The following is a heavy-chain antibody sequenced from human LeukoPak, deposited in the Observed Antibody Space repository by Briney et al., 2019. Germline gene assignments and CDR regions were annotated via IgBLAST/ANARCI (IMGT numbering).Heavy chain of an antibody. J-gene: IGHJ3*02. V-gene: IGHV1-2*02. CDR3: AREGDYGDYHGAFDI. Sequence: GASVKVSCKASGYTFTSYGISWVRQAPGQGLEWMGWINPNSGGTNYAQKFQGRVTMTRDTSISTACMELSRLRSEDTAVYYCAREGDYGDYHGAFDIWGQGTMVTVSS. CDR1: GYTFTSYG. CDR2: INPNSGGT. D-gene: IGHD4-17*01.